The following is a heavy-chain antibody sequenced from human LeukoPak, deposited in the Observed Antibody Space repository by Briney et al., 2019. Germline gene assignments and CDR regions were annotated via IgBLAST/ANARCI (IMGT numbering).Heavy chain of an antibody. CDR2: ISWNSGSI. Sequence: GGSLRLSCAASGFTFDDYAMHWVRQAPGKGLEWVSGISWNSGSIGYADSVKGRFTISRDNAKNSLYLQMNSLRAEDTALYYCAKVGGYSQYGMDVWGQGTTVTVSS. J-gene: IGHJ6*02. V-gene: IGHV3-9*01. D-gene: IGHD5-18*01. CDR1: GFTFDDYA. CDR3: AKVGGYSQYGMDV.